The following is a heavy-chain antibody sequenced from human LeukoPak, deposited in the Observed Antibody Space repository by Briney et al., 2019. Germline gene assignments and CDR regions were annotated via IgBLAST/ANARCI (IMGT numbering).Heavy chain of an antibody. V-gene: IGHV4-38-2*02. D-gene: IGHD3-10*01. CDR3: ASSYGSGSYNWFDP. Sequence: SETLSLTCTVSAYSISSGYYWGWIRQPPGKGLEWIGSLYHSGSTYYNPSLKSRVTISVDTSKNQFSLKLSSVTAADTAVYYCASSYGSGSYNWFDPWGQGTLVTVSS. CDR1: AYSISSGYY. J-gene: IGHJ5*02. CDR2: LYHSGST.